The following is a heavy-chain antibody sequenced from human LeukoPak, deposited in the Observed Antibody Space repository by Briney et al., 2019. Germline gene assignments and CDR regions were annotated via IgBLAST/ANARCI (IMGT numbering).Heavy chain of an antibody. J-gene: IGHJ4*02. CDR2: VRSKTDGGTT. CDR3: TTGSPMAQ. V-gene: IGHV3-15*01. CDR1: GSTFSNAW. D-gene: IGHD2-8*01. Sequence: PGGSLRLSCAASGSTFSNAWMSWVLQAPGRGQEWVGRVRSKTDGGTTDYAAPVKARFTISRDDTKNTLSLQMNSLKTEDTAVYYCTTGSPMAQWGQGTLVTVSS.